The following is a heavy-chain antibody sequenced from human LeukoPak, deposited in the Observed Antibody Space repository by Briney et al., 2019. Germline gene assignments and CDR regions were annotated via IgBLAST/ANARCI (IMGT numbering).Heavy chain of an antibody. CDR1: GFTFSSCW. J-gene: IGHJ4*02. V-gene: IGHV3-74*01. Sequence: PGGSLRLSCAASGFTFSSCWMHWVRQDPGKGLVWVARINSDGSSTSYADSVKGRFTISRDNAKNTLYLQMSSLRVEDTAVYYCARVTSLTATIFDSWGQGTLVTVSS. D-gene: IGHD2-21*02. CDR3: ARVTSLTATIFDS. CDR2: INSDGSST.